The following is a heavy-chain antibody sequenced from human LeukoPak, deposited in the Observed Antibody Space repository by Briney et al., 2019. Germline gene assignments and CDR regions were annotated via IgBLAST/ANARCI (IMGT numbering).Heavy chain of an antibody. D-gene: IGHD3-22*01. Sequence: GSVKVSCKASGYTFSSYYMHWVRQAPGQGLEWMGIINPSGGSTNYAQKFQGRVTMTRDTSTSTVYMELSSLRSEDTALYYCARDRNYYDSSALKYWGQGTLVTASS. CDR1: GYTFSSYY. V-gene: IGHV1-46*01. CDR2: INPSGGST. CDR3: ARDRNYYDSSALKY. J-gene: IGHJ4*02.